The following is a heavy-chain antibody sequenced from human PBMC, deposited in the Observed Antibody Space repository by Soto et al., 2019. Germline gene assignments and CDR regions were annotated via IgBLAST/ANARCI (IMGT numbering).Heavy chain of an antibody. CDR3: ARDRVMRGNSYYYGMDV. V-gene: IGHV1-69*12. D-gene: IGHD4-4*01. Sequence: QVLLVQSGAEVKKPGSSMKVSCKTSGGTFSSFAISWVRLVPGQGLEWMGVIIPKSATPTYAQTFQGRVSITADESTSTAYMELSSLRSEDTAVYYCARDRVMRGNSYYYGMDVWGQGTTVTVSS. J-gene: IGHJ6*02. CDR1: GGTFSSFA. CDR2: IIPKSATP.